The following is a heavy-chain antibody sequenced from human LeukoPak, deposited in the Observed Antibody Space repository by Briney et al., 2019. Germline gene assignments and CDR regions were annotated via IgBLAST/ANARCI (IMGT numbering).Heavy chain of an antibody. CDR2: INPNSGGT. V-gene: IGHV1-2*06. CDR1: GGTFSSYA. D-gene: IGHD3-10*01. J-gene: IGHJ4*02. CDR3: ARGPSMVRGVMNY. Sequence: ASVKVSCKASGGTFSSYAISWVRQAPGQGLEWMGRINPNSGGTNYAQKFQGRVTMTRDTSISTAYMELSRLRSDDTAVYYCARGPSMVRGVMNYWGQGTLVTVSS.